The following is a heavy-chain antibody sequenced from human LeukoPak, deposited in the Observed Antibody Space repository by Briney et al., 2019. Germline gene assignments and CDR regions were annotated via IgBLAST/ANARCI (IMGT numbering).Heavy chain of an antibody. CDR1: GFNFNNYG. CDR2: IGATDGST. V-gene: IGHV3-23*01. CDR3: AKDSGYSYEYYFDY. J-gene: IGHJ4*02. Sequence: GGSLRLSCAVSGFNFNNYGVSWVRQAPGKGPEWVSAIGATDGSTYYADSVKGRFTISRDNSKNTLYLQMNSLRAEDTAVYYCAKDSGYSYEYYFDYWGQGTLVTVSS. D-gene: IGHD5-18*01.